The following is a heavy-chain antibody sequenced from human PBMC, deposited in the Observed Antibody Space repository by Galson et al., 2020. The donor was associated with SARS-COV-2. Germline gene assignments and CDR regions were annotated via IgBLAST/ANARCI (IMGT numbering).Heavy chain of an antibody. CDR3: TTGECSSTSCYRGFDL. J-gene: IGHJ2*01. CDR2: IKTKTDGGTT. V-gene: IGHV3-15*01. Sequence: VGHIKTKTDGGTTDYAAPVKGRFTISRDDSRNTLYLQMNSLKTEDTGVYYCTTGECSSTSCYRGFDLWGRGTLVTVSS. D-gene: IGHD2-2*01.